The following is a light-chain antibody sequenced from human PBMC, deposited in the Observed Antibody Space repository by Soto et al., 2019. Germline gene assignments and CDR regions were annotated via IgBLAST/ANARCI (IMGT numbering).Light chain of an antibody. CDR1: QGISNY. Sequence: DIQMTQSPSSLSASVGDRVTITCRASQGISNYLAWYQQKPGKVPKLLIYAASTLQSGVPSRFSGSGSGTHFTLSISSLQPEDVAVNYCQKYSSATRAFGQGTKVEIK. CDR3: QKYSSATRA. V-gene: IGKV1-27*01. CDR2: AAS. J-gene: IGKJ1*01.